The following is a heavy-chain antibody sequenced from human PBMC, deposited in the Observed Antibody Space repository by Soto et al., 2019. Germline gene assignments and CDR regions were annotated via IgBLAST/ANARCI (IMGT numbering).Heavy chain of an antibody. V-gene: IGHV3-7*01. D-gene: IGHD6-6*01. Sequence: PGGALRLSCGGSGFTFSRYWMSWGRSAPGKGLEWVANINQDGSEKYYVDSVKGRFTISRDNAKNSLYLQMNSLRAEDTAVYYCARSIAARLNWFDPWGQGTLVTVSS. J-gene: IGHJ5*02. CDR3: ARSIAARLNWFDP. CDR2: INQDGSEK. CDR1: GFTFSRYW.